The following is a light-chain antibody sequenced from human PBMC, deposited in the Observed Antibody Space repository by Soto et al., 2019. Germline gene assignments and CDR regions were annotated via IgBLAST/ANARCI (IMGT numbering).Light chain of an antibody. CDR3: SSLTSSSTLV. J-gene: IGLJ2*01. Sequence: QSALTQPASMSGSPGRSITISCTGTSSDVGGYNYVSWYQQHPGKAPKLMIYEVSNRPSGISNRFSGSKSGNTASLTISGLQAEDEADYYCSSLTSSSTLVFGGGTKLTVL. V-gene: IGLV2-14*01. CDR1: SSDVGGYNY. CDR2: EVS.